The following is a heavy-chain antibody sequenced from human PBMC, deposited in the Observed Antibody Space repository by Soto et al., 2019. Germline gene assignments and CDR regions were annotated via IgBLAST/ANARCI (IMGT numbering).Heavy chain of an antibody. CDR2: INHSGST. J-gene: IGHJ5*02. CDR3: ARHYSSGSRNWFDP. D-gene: IGHD6-19*01. Sequence: PSETLSLTCAVYGGSFSGYYWSWIRQPPGKGLEWIGDINHSGSTNYNPSLKSRVTLSVDTSKNQFSLKLSSVTAADTAVFYCARHYSSGSRNWFDPWGQGTLVTVSS. V-gene: IGHV4-34*01. CDR1: GGSFSGYY.